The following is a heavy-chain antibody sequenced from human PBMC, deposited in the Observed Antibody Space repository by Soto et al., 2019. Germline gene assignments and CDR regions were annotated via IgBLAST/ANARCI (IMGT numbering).Heavy chain of an antibody. CDR2: ISYDGNNK. CDR3: ARAECDGGSCYTLVGLRYGMDV. Sequence: QVQLVESGGGVVQPGRSLRLSCAASGFTFSSYAMYWVRQAPGKGLEWVAVISYDGNNKYYADSAKGRFTISRDNSKNTLYLQMNSLRAEDTAVYYCARAECDGGSCYTLVGLRYGMDVWGQGTTVTVSS. V-gene: IGHV3-30-3*01. J-gene: IGHJ6*02. D-gene: IGHD2-15*01. CDR1: GFTFSSYA.